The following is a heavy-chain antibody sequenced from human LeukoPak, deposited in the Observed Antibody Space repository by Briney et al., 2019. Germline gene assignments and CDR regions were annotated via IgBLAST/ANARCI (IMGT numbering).Heavy chain of an antibody. Sequence: SETLSLTCTASGGSISSGGYYWSWIRQPPGKGLEWIGYIYHSGSTYYNPSLKSRVTISVDRSKNQFSLKLSSVTAADTAVYYCARLGYSGSYCDYWGQGTLVTVSS. V-gene: IGHV4-30-2*01. CDR3: ARLGYSGSYCDY. CDR2: IYHSGST. D-gene: IGHD1-26*01. J-gene: IGHJ4*02. CDR1: GGSISSGGYY.